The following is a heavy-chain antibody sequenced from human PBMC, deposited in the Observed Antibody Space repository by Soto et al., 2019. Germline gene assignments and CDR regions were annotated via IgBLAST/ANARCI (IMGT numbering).Heavy chain of an antibody. CDR3: ARTFATDGYYYYGMDV. V-gene: IGHV3-53*04. Sequence: EVQLVESGGGLVQPGGSLRLSCAASGFTVSSNYMSWVRQAPGKGLEWVSVIYSGGSTYYADSVKGRFTISRHNSKNTLYLQMNSLRAEDTAVYYCARTFATDGYYYYGMDVWGQGTTVTVSS. CDR1: GFTVSSNY. CDR2: IYSGGST. J-gene: IGHJ6*02. D-gene: IGHD4-4*01.